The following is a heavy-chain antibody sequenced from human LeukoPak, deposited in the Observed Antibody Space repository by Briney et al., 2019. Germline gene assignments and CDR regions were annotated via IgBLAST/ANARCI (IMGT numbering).Heavy chain of an antibody. CDR1: GFTFSSYA. CDR2: ISGSGGST. Sequence: GGSLRLSCAASGFTFSSYAMSWVRQAPGKGLEWVSAISGSGGSTYYADSVKGRFTISRDNSKNTLYLQMNSLRAEDTAVYYCTKAYCSSASCYTNYFDYWGQGTLVTVSS. J-gene: IGHJ4*02. CDR3: TKAYCSSASCYTNYFDY. D-gene: IGHD2-2*02. V-gene: IGHV3-23*01.